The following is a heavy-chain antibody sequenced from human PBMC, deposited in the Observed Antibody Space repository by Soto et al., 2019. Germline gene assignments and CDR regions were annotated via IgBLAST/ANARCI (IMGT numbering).Heavy chain of an antibody. CDR1: GYTFTSYA. Sequence: QVQLVQSGAEEKKPGASVKVSCKASGYTFTSYAMHWVRQAPGQRLEWMGWINAGNGNTKYSQKFQGRVTITRDTSASTAYMELSSLRSEDTAVYYCARGSGPTVVTPAGYWGQGTLVTVSS. CDR2: INAGNGNT. V-gene: IGHV1-3*05. D-gene: IGHD4-17*01. J-gene: IGHJ4*02. CDR3: ARGSGPTVVTPAGY.